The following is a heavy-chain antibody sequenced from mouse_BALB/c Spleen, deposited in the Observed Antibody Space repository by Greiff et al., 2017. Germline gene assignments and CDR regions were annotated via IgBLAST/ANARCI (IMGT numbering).Heavy chain of an antibody. J-gene: IGHJ4*01. CDR1: GYSFTSYW. D-gene: IGHD2-3*01. Sequence: QVQLQQSGPQLVRPGASVKISCKASGYSFTSYWMHWVKQRPGQGLEWIGMIDPSDSETRLNQKFKDKATLTVDKSSSTAYMQLSSPTSEDSAVYYCARSDGYYGAMDYGGQGTSVTVSS. V-gene: IGHV1S127*01. CDR3: ARSDGYYGAMDY. CDR2: IDPSDSET.